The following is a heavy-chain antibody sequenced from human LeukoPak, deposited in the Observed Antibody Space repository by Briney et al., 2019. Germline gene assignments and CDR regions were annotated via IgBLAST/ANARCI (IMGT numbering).Heavy chain of an antibody. CDR1: GGSIRSYY. D-gene: IGHD3-22*01. CDR2: IYYSGST. Sequence: PSETLSLTCTVSGGSIRSYYWSWIRQPPGKGLEWIGYIYYSGSTNYNPSLKSRVTISVDTSKNQFSLKLSSVTAADTAVYYCARLSSPDYYDSSGYGLDYWVQGTLVTVSS. V-gene: IGHV4-59*08. J-gene: IGHJ4*02. CDR3: ARLSSPDYYDSSGYGLDY.